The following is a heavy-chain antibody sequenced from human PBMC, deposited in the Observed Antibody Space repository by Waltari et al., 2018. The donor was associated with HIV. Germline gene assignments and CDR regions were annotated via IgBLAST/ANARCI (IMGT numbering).Heavy chain of an antibody. Sequence: EVKLVESGGRVVRPGGSLNISGAASGFIFDDYGLIWVRQAPGKGLEWISVIDLSGDTTRYGDSVKGRFTISRDNAKSSLYLQMNSLRVEDTALYYCARDGNVLSGGYNWFDPWGQGTLVIVSS. V-gene: IGHV3-20*04. CDR2: IDLSGDTT. CDR3: ARDGNVLSGGYNWFDP. CDR1: GFIFDDYG. J-gene: IGHJ5*02. D-gene: IGHD1-1*01.